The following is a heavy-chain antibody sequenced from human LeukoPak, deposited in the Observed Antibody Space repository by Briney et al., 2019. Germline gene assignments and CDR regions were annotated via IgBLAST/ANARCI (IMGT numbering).Heavy chain of an antibody. J-gene: IGHJ4*02. V-gene: IGHV1-2*02. CDR2: INPNSGGT. CDR3: ARGGYSGTEKPNDY. CDR1: GYTFTGYY. Sequence: GSVKVSCKTSGYTFTGYYMHWVRQAPGQGLEWMGWINPNSGGTNYAQKFQGRVTMTRDTPISTAYMELSRLRSDDTVLYYCARGGYSGTEKPNDYWGQGTLVTVSS. D-gene: IGHD1-26*01.